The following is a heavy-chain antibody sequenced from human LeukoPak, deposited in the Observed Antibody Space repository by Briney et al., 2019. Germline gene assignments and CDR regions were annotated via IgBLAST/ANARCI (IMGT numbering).Heavy chain of an antibody. D-gene: IGHD3-22*01. J-gene: IGHJ4*02. V-gene: IGHV4-61*02. Sequence: PSETLSLTCTVSGGSISSGSYYWSWIRQPAGKGLEWIGRIYTSGSTNYNPSLKSRVTISVDTSKNQFSLKLSSVTAADTAVYYCARESQSSGYSSFDYWGQGTLVTVSS. CDR2: IYTSGST. CDR1: GGSISSGSYY. CDR3: ARESQSSGYSSFDY.